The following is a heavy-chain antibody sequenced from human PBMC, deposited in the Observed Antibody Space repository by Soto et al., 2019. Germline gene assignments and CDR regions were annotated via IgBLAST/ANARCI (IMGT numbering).Heavy chain of an antibody. CDR1: GYTFTGYY. CDR3: AVGYFGSGWYFRHQLGY. D-gene: IGHD6-19*01. CDR2: INPNSGGT. J-gene: IGHJ4*02. V-gene: IGHV1-2*04. Sequence: QVQLVQSGAKVKKPGASVKVSCKASGYTFTGYYMHWVRQAPGQGLEWMGWINPNSGGTNYAQKFQGWVTMTRDTSISTAYMELSRLRSDDTAVYYCAVGYFGSGWYFRHQLGYWGQGTLVTVSS.